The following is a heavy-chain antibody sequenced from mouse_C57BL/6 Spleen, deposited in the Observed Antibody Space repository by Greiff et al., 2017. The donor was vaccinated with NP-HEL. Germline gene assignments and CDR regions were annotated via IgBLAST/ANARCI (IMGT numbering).Heavy chain of an antibody. J-gene: IGHJ2*01. V-gene: IGHV1-82*01. CDR3: ASPHYGFFYFDY. D-gene: IGHD1-1*01. Sequence: VQLQQSGPELVKPGASVKISCKASGYAFSSSWMNWVKQRPGKGLEWIGRIYPGDGDTNYNGKFKGKATLTADKSSSTAYMQLSSLTSEDSAVYFCASPHYGFFYFDYWGQGTTLTVSS. CDR2: IYPGDGDT. CDR1: GYAFSSSW.